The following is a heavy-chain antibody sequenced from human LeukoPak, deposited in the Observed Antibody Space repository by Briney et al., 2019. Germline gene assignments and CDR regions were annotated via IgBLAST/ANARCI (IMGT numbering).Heavy chain of an antibody. V-gene: IGHV3-21*01. CDR3: ARAAKPYYDSSGYHLL. J-gene: IGHJ4*02. D-gene: IGHD3-22*01. Sequence: PGGSLRLSCAASGFTFSSYSMNWVRQAPGKGLEWVSSISSSSSYIYYADSVKGRFTISRDNAKNSLYLQMNSLRDEDTAVYYCARAAKPYYDSSGYHLLWGQGTLVTVSS. CDR2: ISSSSSYI. CDR1: GFTFSSYS.